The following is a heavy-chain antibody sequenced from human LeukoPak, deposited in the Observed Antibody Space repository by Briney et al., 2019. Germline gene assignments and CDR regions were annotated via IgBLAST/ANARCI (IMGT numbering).Heavy chain of an antibody. D-gene: IGHD3-22*01. Sequence: HPGGSLGLSCAASGFTVSSNYMSWVRQAPGKGLEWVSVIYSGGSTYYADSVKGRFTISRDNSKNTLYLQMNSLRAEDTAVYYCARDTYYYDSSGYYAFDIWGQGTMVTVSS. CDR3: ARDTYYYDSSGYYAFDI. CDR2: IYSGGST. J-gene: IGHJ3*02. CDR1: GFTVSSNY. V-gene: IGHV3-66*01.